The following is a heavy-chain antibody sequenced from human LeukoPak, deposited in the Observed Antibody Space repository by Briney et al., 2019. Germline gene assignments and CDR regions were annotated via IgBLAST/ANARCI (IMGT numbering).Heavy chain of an antibody. D-gene: IGHD4-17*01. CDR2: MYYSGNT. CDR3: ARRLRYGLDWFDP. V-gene: IGHV4-39*01. J-gene: IGHJ5*02. CDR1: GGSISSGSYY. Sequence: SETLSLTCTVSGGSISSGSYYWGWIRQPPGKGLEWIGSMYYSGNTYYNPSLKSRVTISVDTSKNQFSLKLSSVTAADTAVYYCARRLRYGLDWFDPWGQGALVTVSS.